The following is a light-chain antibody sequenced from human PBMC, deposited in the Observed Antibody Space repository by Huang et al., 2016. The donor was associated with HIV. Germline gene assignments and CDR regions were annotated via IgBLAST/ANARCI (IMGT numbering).Light chain of an antibody. V-gene: IGKV2-28*01. CDR3: MQALETPRT. CDR1: QSLLHSSGYNY. CDR2: LCY. J-gene: IGKJ5*01. Sequence: DIVMTQSPLSLPVTPGEPASISCRSSQSLLHSSGYNYLDWYVQKPGKSPQLLIYLCYMRASGVPDRFSFSGSVTDFTLKISRVEAEDVGVYYCMQALETPRTFGQGTRLEIK.